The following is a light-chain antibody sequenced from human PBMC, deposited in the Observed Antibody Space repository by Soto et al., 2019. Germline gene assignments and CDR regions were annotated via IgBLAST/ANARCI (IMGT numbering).Light chain of an antibody. CDR1: QRVSNN. CDR2: GAS. V-gene: IGKV3-20*01. J-gene: IGKJ1*01. CDR3: QQYGDLPWT. Sequence: EIVLTQSPGTLSLSPGERATLSCRASQRVSNNFAWYQQKPGQAPRLLIYGASSRATGIPDRFSGSGSGTDFTLTINRLEPEDFAVYYCQQYGDLPWTFGQGTKVDIK.